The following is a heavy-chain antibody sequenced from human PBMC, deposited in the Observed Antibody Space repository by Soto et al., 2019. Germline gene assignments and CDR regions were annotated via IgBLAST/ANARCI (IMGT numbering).Heavy chain of an antibody. CDR3: AKDTRPRITIFGVVRFPDWFDP. D-gene: IGHD3-3*01. CDR1: GFTFSRYA. V-gene: IGHV3-23*01. CDR2: ISGSGGST. Sequence: GGSLRLSCAASGFTFSRYAMSWVRQAPGKGLEWVSAISGSGGSTYYADSVKGRFTISRDNSKNTLYLQMNSLRAEDTAVYYCAKDTRPRITIFGVVRFPDWFDPWGQGTLGTVSS. J-gene: IGHJ5*02.